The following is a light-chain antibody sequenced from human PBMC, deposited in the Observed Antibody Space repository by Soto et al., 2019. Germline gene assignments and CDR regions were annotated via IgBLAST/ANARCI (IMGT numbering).Light chain of an antibody. V-gene: IGKV3-20*01. CDR2: DAS. J-gene: IGKJ1*01. Sequence: LTKSPGTLSLSPGERSTLSCRARQSVSSSSLAWYQQRRGQAPRLLIHDASSRATGIPDRFSGSGSGTDFTLTISRLEPEDFAVYYCQQYGGSPRTFGQGTKVDIK. CDR3: QQYGGSPRT. CDR1: QSVSSSS.